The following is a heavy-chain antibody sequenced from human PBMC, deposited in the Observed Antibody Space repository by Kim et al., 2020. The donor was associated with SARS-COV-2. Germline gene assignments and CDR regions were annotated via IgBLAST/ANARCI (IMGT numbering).Heavy chain of an antibody. V-gene: IGHV3-23*01. CDR1: GFTFSTYA. CDR3: ARGHLKRYGMDV. Sequence: GGSLRLSCAAAGFTFSTYAMSWVRQAPGRGLEWVSIIGGDGEKTYYADSVKGRFTISRDNSRNTVSLQMSGLRVEDTAVYYCARGHLKRYGMDVWGQGTTVTVS. CDR2: IGGDGEKT. J-gene: IGHJ6*02.